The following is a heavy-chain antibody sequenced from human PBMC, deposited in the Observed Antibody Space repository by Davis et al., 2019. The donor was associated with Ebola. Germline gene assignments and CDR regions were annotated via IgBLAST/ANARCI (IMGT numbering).Heavy chain of an antibody. CDR2: IIPMFGTA. J-gene: IGHJ6*03. V-gene: IGHV1-69*13. CDR1: GGTFNNFA. Sequence: SVKVSCKASGGTFNNFAISWVRQAPGQGLEWMGGIIPMFGTANYAQKFQGRVTITADESTSTAYMELSSLTSEDTAVYYCARDRWLITQMYYYYYMDVWGKGTTVTVSS. D-gene: IGHD5-24*01. CDR3: ARDRWLITQMYYYYYMDV.